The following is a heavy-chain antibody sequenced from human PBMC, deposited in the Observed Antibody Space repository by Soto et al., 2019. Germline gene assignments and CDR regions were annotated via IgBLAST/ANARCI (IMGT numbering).Heavy chain of an antibody. CDR2: IIPIVGTG. CDR3: ARAVILVPTASTHYYYHMDV. V-gene: IGHV1-69*01. D-gene: IGHD2-2*01. J-gene: IGHJ6*02. CDR1: GGTFSNYA. Sequence: QVQLVQSGAEVRKPGSSVTVSCKASGGTFSNYAISWVRQAPGQGLEWMGGIIPIVGTGSYAQKFQGRVTITADEPTTTAYMELRSLRFEDTAVYYCARAVILVPTASTHYYYHMDVWGPGTTVTVSS.